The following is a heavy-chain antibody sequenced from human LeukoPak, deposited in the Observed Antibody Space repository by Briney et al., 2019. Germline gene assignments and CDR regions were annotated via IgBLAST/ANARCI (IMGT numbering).Heavy chain of an antibody. V-gene: IGHV1-69*01. Sequence: GASVMVSCKASGGTFSSYAISWVRQAPGQGLEWMGGIIPIFGTTNYAQKFQGRVTITADESTSTAYMELSSLRSEDTAVYYCARDSYYYGSGSPEFGDAFDIWGQGTMVTVSS. CDR2: IIPIFGTT. CDR1: GGTFSSYA. CDR3: ARDSYYYGSGSPEFGDAFDI. D-gene: IGHD3-10*01. J-gene: IGHJ3*02.